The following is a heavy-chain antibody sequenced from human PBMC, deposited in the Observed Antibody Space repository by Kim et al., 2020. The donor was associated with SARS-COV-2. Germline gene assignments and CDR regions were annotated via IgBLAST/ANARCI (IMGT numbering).Heavy chain of an antibody. J-gene: IGHJ4*02. CDR3: AKERGRDGGNSYFDY. V-gene: IGHV3-23*01. D-gene: IGHD2-21*02. Sequence: DSVEGRVTISRDKSKNTLYRQMNSLRAEDTAVYYCAKERGRDGGNSYFDYWGQGTLVTVSS.